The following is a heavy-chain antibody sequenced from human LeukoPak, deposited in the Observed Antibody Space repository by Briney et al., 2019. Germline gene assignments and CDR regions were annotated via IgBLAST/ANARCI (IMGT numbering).Heavy chain of an antibody. D-gene: IGHD2-2*01. V-gene: IGHV1-2*02. CDR3: ASPYQLLFESAFDI. Sequence: ASVKVSCKASGYTFTVYYMHWVRQAPGQGLEWMGWINPNSGGTNYAQKFQGRVTMTRDTSISTAYMELSRLRSDDTALYYCASPYQLLFESAFDIWGQGTMVTVSS. CDR2: INPNSGGT. J-gene: IGHJ3*02. CDR1: GYTFTVYY.